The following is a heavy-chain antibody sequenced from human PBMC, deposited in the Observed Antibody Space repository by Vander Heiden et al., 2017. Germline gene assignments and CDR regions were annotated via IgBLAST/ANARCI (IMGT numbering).Heavy chain of an antibody. Sequence: QVQLVESGGGVVQPGRSLRLSCAASGFTFSSYGMHWVRQAPGKGLEWVAVISDDGSNKYYADSVKGRFTISRDNSKNTLYLQMNSLRAEDTAVYYCAKDFYDFWSGYISFFDYWGQGTLVTVSS. CDR2: ISDDGSNK. CDR3: AKDFYDFWSGYISFFDY. CDR1: GFTFSSYG. V-gene: IGHV3-30*18. J-gene: IGHJ4*02. D-gene: IGHD3-3*01.